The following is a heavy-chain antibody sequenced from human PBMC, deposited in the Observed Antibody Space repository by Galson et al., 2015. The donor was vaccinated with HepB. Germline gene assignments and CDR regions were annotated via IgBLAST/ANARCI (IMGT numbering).Heavy chain of an antibody. CDR2: ISAYNGNT. CDR3: ARGPPGAASAGLGWYFDY. CDR1: GYTFTSYG. J-gene: IGHJ4*02. D-gene: IGHD6-13*01. V-gene: IGHV1-18*01. Sequence: SVKVSCKASGYTFTSYGISWVRQAPGQGLEWMGWISAYNGNTNYAQKLQGRVTMTTDTSTSTAYMELRNLRSDDTAVYYCARGPPGAASAGLGWYFDYWGQGTLVTVSS.